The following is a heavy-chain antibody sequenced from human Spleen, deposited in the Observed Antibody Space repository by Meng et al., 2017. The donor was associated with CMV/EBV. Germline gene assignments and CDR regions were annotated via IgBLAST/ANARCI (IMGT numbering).Heavy chain of an antibody. J-gene: IGHJ4*02. V-gene: IGHV3-30*02. Sequence: GGSLRLSCAASGFTFSIYGMHWVRQAPGKGLEWVAFIRYDGSNKYYADSVKGRFTISRDNAKNAVYLQMNSLRAEDTAVYYCARDNWADYWGQGTLVTVSS. CDR2: IRYDGSNK. D-gene: IGHD3-16*01. CDR1: GFTFSIYG. CDR3: ARDNWADY.